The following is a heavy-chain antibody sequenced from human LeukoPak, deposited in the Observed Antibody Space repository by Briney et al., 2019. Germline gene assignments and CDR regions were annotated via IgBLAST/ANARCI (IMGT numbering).Heavy chain of an antibody. V-gene: IGHV3-11*01. CDR3: ARDKDYGSGSDYNEYFFDF. CDR1: VFTFSTYS. J-gene: IGHJ3*01. CDR2: MSSSGGTI. Sequence: GGSLRLFCAASVFTFSTYSMSWIREAPGKGLEWISYMSSSGGTIYYADSVKGRFPVSRDNAKNSLYLQMNSMRAEDTAVYYCARDKDYGSGSDYNEYFFDFWGQGTMVTVSS. D-gene: IGHD3-10*01.